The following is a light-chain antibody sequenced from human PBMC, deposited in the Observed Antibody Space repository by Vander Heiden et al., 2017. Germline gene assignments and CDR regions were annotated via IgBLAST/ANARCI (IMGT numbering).Light chain of an antibody. J-gene: IGKJ1*01. CDR2: GAS. V-gene: IGKV3-20*01. CDR3: QQYGSSPRT. Sequence: EIMLTQSPGTLSLSPGDRATLSCRASQSVSSGYLAWYQQKPGQAPRLLIYGASSRATGIPDRFSGSGSGTDFTLTISRLEPEDFAVYYCQQYGSSPRTFGQGTKVEI. CDR1: QSVSSGY.